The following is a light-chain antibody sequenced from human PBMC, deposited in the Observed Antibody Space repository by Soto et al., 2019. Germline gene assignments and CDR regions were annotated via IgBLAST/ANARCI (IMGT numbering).Light chain of an antibody. Sequence: DIQMTQSPSTLCASVGDRVTITCRASQSISNYLAWYQQKPGKAPKLLIYDASSLESGVPSRFSGGGPGTEFTLTISSLQPDDCATYYCQQYGSYSYTFGQGTKLEIK. CDR2: DAS. J-gene: IGKJ2*01. CDR1: QSISNY. V-gene: IGKV1-5*01. CDR3: QQYGSYSYT.